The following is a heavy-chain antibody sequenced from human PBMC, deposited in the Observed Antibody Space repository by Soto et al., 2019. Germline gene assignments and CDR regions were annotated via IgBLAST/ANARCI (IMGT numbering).Heavy chain of an antibody. J-gene: IGHJ4*02. CDR2: INAGNGNR. CDR1: GYTFTSYS. Sequence: ASVKVSCKASGYTFTSYSMHWVRQAPGQRLEWMGWINAGNGNRKYSQKFQGRVTITRDTSASTAYMELSSLRSEDTAVYYCARGIAEYDYWGQGTLVTVSS. V-gene: IGHV1-3*01. CDR3: ARGIAEYDY. D-gene: IGHD6-13*01.